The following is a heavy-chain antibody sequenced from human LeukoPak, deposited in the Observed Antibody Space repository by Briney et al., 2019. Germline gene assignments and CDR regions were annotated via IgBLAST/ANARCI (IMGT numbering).Heavy chain of an antibody. J-gene: IGHJ4*02. CDR2: INTGNGNT. D-gene: IGHD2-2*01. CDR3: ARYCSSTTCYSNHFDY. Sequence: ASVKVSCKASGYTFTSYTMHWVRQAPGQRLEWMGWINTGNGNTKYSQEFQGRVTITRDTSAGTAYMELRSLRSDDMAVYYCARYCSSTTCYSNHFDYWGQGTLVTVSS. CDR1: GYTFTSYT. V-gene: IGHV1-3*03.